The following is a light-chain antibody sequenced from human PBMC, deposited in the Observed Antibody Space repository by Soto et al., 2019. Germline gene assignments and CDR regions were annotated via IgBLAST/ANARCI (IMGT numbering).Light chain of an antibody. J-gene: IGKJ2*01. Sequence: IVMTQSPDSLAVSLGERATINCKSSDSVLYTSNNKNYMGWYQQRTGQPPKLLISWASTRESGVPDRFSGSGSETDFTLTINNLQAEDVAVYYCQQYYSTLPYTFGQGTKLEIK. V-gene: IGKV4-1*01. CDR1: DSVLYTSNNKNY. CDR3: QQYYSTLPYT. CDR2: WAS.